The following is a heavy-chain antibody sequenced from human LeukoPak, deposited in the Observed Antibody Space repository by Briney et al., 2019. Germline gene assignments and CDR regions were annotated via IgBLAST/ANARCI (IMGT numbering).Heavy chain of an antibody. J-gene: IGHJ5*02. CDR2: MNPNSGNT. CDR3: ARGPSLHKDWVGGRWFDP. Sequence: ASVKVSCKASGYTFTSYDINWVRQATGQGLEWMGWMNPNSGNTGYAQKFQGRVTITRNTSISTAYMELSSLRSEDTAIYFCARGPSLHKDWVGGRWFDPWGQGTRVTVFS. D-gene: IGHD3/OR15-3a*01. V-gene: IGHV1-8*03. CDR1: GYTFTSYD.